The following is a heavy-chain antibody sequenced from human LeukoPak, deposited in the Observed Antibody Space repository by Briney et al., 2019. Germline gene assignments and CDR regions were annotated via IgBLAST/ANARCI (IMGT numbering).Heavy chain of an antibody. D-gene: IGHD3-22*01. CDR1: GGSFSGYY. CDR3: ARGARLLPPFDY. CDR2: INHSGGT. Sequence: SETLSLTCAVYGGSFSGYYWSWIRQPPGKGLEWIGEINHSGGTNYNPSLKSRVTISVDTSKNQFSLKLSSVTAADTAVYYCARGARLLPPFDYWGQGTLVTVSS. J-gene: IGHJ4*02. V-gene: IGHV4-34*01.